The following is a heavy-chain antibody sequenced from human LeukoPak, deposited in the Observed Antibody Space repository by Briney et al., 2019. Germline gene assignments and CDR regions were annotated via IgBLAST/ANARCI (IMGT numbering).Heavy chain of an antibody. J-gene: IGHJ6*03. CDR1: GYTFTDYY. Sequence: ASVKVSCKASGYTFTDYYIHWVRQAPGRRLEWVGWMNPNSGDTKYAQNFQGRVTMTRDTSTATAYMEMNRLTSDDTAVYSCARVGPRYYDILTGYYTDYYYYMDVWGKGTTVTISS. CDR3: ARVGPRYYDILTGYYTDYYYYMDV. D-gene: IGHD3-9*01. CDR2: MNPNSGDT. V-gene: IGHV1-2*02.